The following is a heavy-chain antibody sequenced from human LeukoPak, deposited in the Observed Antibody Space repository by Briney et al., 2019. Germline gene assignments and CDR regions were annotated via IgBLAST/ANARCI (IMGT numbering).Heavy chain of an antibody. V-gene: IGHV3-48*04. J-gene: IGHJ4*02. CDR3: ARPLRESGYFYFDY. Sequence: ETLSLTCSVSGGSISTYYWSWVRQSAGKGLEWVSYITSGSSTIYYPDSVKGRFTISRDNAKNSLYLQMNSLRAEDTAVYYCARPLRESGYFYFDYWGQGTLVTVSS. CDR1: GGSISTYY. D-gene: IGHD3-3*01. CDR2: ITSGSSTI.